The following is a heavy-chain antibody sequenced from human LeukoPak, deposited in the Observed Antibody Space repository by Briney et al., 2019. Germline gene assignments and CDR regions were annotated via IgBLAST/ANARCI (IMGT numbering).Heavy chain of an antibody. CDR1: GYTFTAYY. Sequence: ASVKVSCKASGYTFTAYYIHWVRQAPGQGLEWMGWVNPNSGGTNYAQKFQGRVTMTRDTSISTAYMELSRLRSDDTAVYYCARGVPDAIDLWGRGTLVTVSS. V-gene: IGHV1-2*02. CDR3: ARGVPDAIDL. J-gene: IGHJ2*01. CDR2: VNPNSGGT. D-gene: IGHD1-14*01.